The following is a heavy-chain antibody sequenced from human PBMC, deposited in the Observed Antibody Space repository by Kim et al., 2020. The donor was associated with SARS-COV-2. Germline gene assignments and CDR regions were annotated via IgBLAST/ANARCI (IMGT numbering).Heavy chain of an antibody. CDR1: GFTFGDYP. D-gene: IGHD5-18*01. J-gene: IGHJ4*02. CDR2: IRNKAYGGTT. Sequence: GGSLRLSCTASGFTFGDYPLSWFREALGKGLEWVGFIRNKAYGGTTEYAASVTGRFTISRDDSKSIAYLQMNSLKTEDTAVYFCTRNRGYSHGYSDYWGQGTLVTVSS. CDR3: TRNRGYSHGYSDY. V-gene: IGHV3-49*03.